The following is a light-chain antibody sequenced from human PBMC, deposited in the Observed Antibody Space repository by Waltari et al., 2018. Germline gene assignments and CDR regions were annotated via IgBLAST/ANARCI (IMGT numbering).Light chain of an antibody. CDR1: QSITNY. Sequence: IQMTQSPSSLSASVGDRVTITCRASQSITNYLNWYQQKPGKAPKLLIYAASSLQSGVPSRFSGSGSGTDFTLTISSLQPEDFATYYCQQSYSTPQMYTFGQGTKLEIK. CDR2: AAS. CDR3: QQSYSTPQMYT. V-gene: IGKV1-39*01. J-gene: IGKJ2*01.